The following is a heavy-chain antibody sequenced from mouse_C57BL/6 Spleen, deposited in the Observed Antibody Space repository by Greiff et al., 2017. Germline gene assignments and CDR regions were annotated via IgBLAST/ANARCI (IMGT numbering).Heavy chain of an antibody. CDR3: ARDGIQYYYAMDD. D-gene: IGHD2-1*01. CDR1: GYAFSSSW. J-gene: IGHJ4*01. V-gene: IGHV1-82*01. CDR2: IYPGDGDT. Sequence: QVHLQQSGPELVKPGASVKISCKASGYAFSSSWMNWVKQRPGKCLEWIGRIYPGDGDTNYNGKFKGKATLTADKSSSTAYMQLSSLTSEDSAVYFCARDGIQYYYAMDDWGKGTSVTVSS.